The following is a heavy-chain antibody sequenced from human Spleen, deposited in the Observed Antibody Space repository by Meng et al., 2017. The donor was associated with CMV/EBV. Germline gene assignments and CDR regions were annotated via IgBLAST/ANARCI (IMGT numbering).Heavy chain of an antibody. CDR1: GFTFSSYE. CDR2: ISSSGSTI. J-gene: IGHJ3*02. V-gene: IGHV3-48*03. CDR3: ARDGDDSSGYPRNDAFDI. D-gene: IGHD3-22*01. Sequence: GGSLRLSCAASGFTFSSYEMNWVRQAPGKGLEWVSYISSSGSTIYYADSVKGRFTISRDNAKNSLYLQMNSLRAEDTAVYYCARDGDDSSGYPRNDAFDIWGQGTMVTVSS.